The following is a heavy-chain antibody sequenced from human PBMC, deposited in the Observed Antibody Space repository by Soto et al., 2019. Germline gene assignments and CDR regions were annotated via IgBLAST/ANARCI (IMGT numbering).Heavy chain of an antibody. CDR3: AKGYSSSSTYYYYALDV. D-gene: IGHD6-6*01. CDR1: GVTFSSKA. J-gene: IGHJ6*02. V-gene: IGHV3-23*01. CDR2: ISGSGVTR. Sequence: EVQLLESGGGLVQPGGSLRLSCAASGVTFSSKAMSWVRQAPGKGLEWVSAISGSGVTRDYADSVKGRFTISRDNSEDTLYLQMNSLRAEDTALYYCAKGYSSSSTYYYYALDVWGHGTTVIVSS.